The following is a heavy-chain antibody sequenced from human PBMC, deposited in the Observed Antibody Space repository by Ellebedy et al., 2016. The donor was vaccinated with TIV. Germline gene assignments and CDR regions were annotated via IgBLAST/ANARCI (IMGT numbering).Heavy chain of an antibody. CDR3: ARDMGWGNERINDAFDI. CDR2: VSHSSITI. D-gene: IGHD7-27*01. CDR1: GFPFTTHS. J-gene: IGHJ3*02. Sequence: GESLKISCAASGFPFTTHSMNWVRQAPGKGLEWISYVSHSSITIEYADSVKGRFTVSRDNSKNSLYLQMNSLRVEDTALYYCARDMGWGNERINDAFDIWGQGTTVTVSS. V-gene: IGHV3-48*04.